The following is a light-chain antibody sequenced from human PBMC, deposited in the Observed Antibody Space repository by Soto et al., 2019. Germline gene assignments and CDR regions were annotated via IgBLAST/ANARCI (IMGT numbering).Light chain of an antibody. CDR3: QQSYSTPRYT. V-gene: IGKV1-39*01. J-gene: IGKJ2*01. CDR2: AAS. CDR1: QSISSY. Sequence: DIQMTQSPSSLSASVGDRVTITCRASQSISSYLNWYQQKPGKAPKLLIYAASSLQSGVPSRFIDSGSGTDFTLTISSLQREEFATYYCQQSYSTPRYTFGQGTKLEIK.